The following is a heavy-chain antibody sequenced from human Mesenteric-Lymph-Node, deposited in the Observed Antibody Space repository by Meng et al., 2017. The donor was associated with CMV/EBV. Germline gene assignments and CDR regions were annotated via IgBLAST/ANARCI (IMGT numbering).Heavy chain of an antibody. Sequence: GESLKISCVASGFTFSSYAMSWVRQAPGKGLEWVSVIYSGGSTTYYEDSVKGRFTISRDDSRNTLYLQMNSLRAEDTAVYYCAKDYSNSPYYYYGMDVWGQGTTVTVSS. J-gene: IGHJ6*02. CDR3: AKDYSNSPYYYYGMDV. V-gene: IGHV3-23*03. CDR1: GFTFSSYA. CDR2: IYSGGSTT. D-gene: IGHD4-11*01.